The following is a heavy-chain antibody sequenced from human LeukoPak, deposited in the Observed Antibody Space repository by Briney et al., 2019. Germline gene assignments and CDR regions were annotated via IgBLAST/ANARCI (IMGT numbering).Heavy chain of an antibody. CDR1: GGSIRSSSYY. V-gene: IGHV4-39*01. Sequence: PSETLSLTCTVSGGSIRSSSYYWGWIRQPPGKGLEWIGSIYYSGSTYYNPSLKSRVTISVDTSKNQFSLKLSSVTAADTAVYYCARYRYCSSTSCYAPYYYYYMDVWGKGTTVTVSS. J-gene: IGHJ6*03. D-gene: IGHD2-2*01. CDR2: IYYSGST. CDR3: ARYRYCSSTSCYAPYYYYYMDV.